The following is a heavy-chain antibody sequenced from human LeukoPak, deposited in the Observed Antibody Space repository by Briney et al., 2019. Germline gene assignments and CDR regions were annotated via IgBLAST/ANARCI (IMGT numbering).Heavy chain of an antibody. V-gene: IGHV3-9*03. CDR2: ITWNSDTI. D-gene: IGHD6-13*01. J-gene: IGHJ5*02. CDR3: AKGSYPGIAAIGGLDP. Sequence: PGGSLRLSCAASGFTFHDYAMHWVRQVPGKGLEWVSGITWNSDTIAYANSVKGRFTISRDNAKKSLYLQMNSLRAEDMALYYCAKGSYPGIAAIGGLDPWGQGTLVTVSS. CDR1: GFTFHDYA.